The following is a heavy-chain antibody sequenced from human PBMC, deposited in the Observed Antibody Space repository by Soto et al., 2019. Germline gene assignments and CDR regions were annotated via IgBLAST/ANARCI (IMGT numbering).Heavy chain of an antibody. D-gene: IGHD2-15*01. J-gene: IGHJ4*02. CDR2: ISYDGSNK. Sequence: QVQLVESGGGVVQPGRSLRLSCAASGFTFSSYGMHWVRQAPGKGLEWVAVISYDGSNKYYADSVKRRFTITRDNSKNNLYMQMSSLRAEDTAVYYCAKETYSGPLDYWGQGTLVTVSS. CDR3: AKETYSGPLDY. CDR1: GFTFSSYG. V-gene: IGHV3-30*18.